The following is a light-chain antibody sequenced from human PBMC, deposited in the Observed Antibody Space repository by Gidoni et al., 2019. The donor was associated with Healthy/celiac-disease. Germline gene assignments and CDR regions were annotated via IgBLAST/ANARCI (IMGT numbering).Light chain of an antibody. CDR1: QSVSSSY. CDR3: QQYGSSPPIT. Sequence: EIVLTQSPGTLSLSPGERATLSCRASQSVSSSYLAWYQQKPGQAPRLLIYGASSRATGIPERFRGSGSGTDFTLTISRLEPEDFAVYYCQQYGSSPPITFGQGTRLEIK. CDR2: GAS. V-gene: IGKV3-20*01. J-gene: IGKJ5*01.